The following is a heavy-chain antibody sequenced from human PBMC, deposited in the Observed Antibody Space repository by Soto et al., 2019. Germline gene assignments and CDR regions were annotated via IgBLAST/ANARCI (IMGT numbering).Heavy chain of an antibody. CDR3: ARRSSGYSSSLNWFDP. Sequence: SETLSLTCTVSGGSISSSSYYWGWIRQPPGKGLEWIGSIYYSGSTYYNPSLKSRVTISVDTSKNQSSLKLSSVTAADTAVYYCARRSSGYSSSLNWFDPWGQGTLVTVSS. V-gene: IGHV4-39*01. J-gene: IGHJ5*02. CDR1: GGSISSSSYY. D-gene: IGHD6-13*01. CDR2: IYYSGST.